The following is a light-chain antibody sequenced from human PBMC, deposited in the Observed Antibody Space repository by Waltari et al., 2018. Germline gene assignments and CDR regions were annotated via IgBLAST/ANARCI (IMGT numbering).Light chain of an antibody. CDR3: TSYAGSHNWV. V-gene: IGLV2-8*01. J-gene: IGLJ2*01. CDR2: EVN. CDR1: SSDGGGYNY. Sequence: QSALTQPPSASGSPGQSVTISCTGTSSDGGGYNYVSWYQHHPGKAPKLMISEVNKLPSGVPDRFSGSKSGNTASLTVSGLQADDEADYYCTSYAGSHNWVFGGGTKLTVL.